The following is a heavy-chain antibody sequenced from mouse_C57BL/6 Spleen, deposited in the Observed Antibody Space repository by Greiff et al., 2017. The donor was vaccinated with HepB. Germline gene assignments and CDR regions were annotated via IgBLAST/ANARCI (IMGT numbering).Heavy chain of an antibody. D-gene: IGHD2-10*01. CDR1: GYTFTDYN. Sequence: EVQLQESGPELVKPGASVKIPCKASGYTFTDYNMDWVKQSHGKSLEWIGDINPNNGGTIYNQKFKGKATLTVDKSSSTAYMELRSLTSEDTAVYYCARGAYYGPYWYFDVWGTGTTVTVSS. V-gene: IGHV1-18*01. J-gene: IGHJ1*03. CDR3: ARGAYYGPYWYFDV. CDR2: INPNNGGT.